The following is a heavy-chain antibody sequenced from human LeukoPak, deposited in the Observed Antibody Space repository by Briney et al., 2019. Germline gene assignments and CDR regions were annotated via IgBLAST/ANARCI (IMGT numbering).Heavy chain of an antibody. V-gene: IGHV4-59*01. CDR2: IHYSGST. D-gene: IGHD5-24*01. CDR1: GGSISSYY. J-gene: IGHJ4*02. CDR3: ASQGWLQLQPFDY. Sequence: SETLSLTCTVSGGSISSYYWSWIRQPPGKGLEWIGYIHYSGSTNYNPSLKSRVTISVDTSKNQFSLKLSSVTAADTAVYYCASQGWLQLQPFDYWGQGTLVTVSS.